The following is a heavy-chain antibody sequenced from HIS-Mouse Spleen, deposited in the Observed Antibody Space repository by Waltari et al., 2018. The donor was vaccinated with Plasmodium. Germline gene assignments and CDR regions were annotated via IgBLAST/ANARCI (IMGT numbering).Heavy chain of an antibody. D-gene: IGHD3-10*01. CDR2: INHSGST. Sequence: QVQLQQWGAGLLKPSETLSLTCAVYGGSFSGYYWSWIRQPPGKGLEWIGEINHSGSTNYNPPLKSRVTISVDTSKNQVSLKLSSVTAADTAVYYCARGRVLGTSSGYFDLWGRGTLVTVSS. CDR1: GGSFSGYY. J-gene: IGHJ2*01. V-gene: IGHV4-34*01. CDR3: ARGRVLGTSSGYFDL.